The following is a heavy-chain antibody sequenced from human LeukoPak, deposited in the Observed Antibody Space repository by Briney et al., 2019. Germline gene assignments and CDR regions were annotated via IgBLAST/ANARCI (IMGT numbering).Heavy chain of an antibody. D-gene: IGHD7-27*01. J-gene: IGHJ6*03. CDR2: ISWDGGST. V-gene: IGHV3-43*01. CDR3: AKDSPGDPGYYYYYMDV. CDR1: GFTFDDYT. Sequence: GGSLRLSCAASGFTFDDYTMHWVRHAPGKGLEWVSLISWDGGSTYYADSVKGRFTISRDNSKNSLYLQMNSLRTEDTALYYCAKDSPGDPGYYYYYMDVWGKGTTVTVSS.